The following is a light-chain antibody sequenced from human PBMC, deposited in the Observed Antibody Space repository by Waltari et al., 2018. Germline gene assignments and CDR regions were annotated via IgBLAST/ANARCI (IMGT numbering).Light chain of an antibody. CDR3: ATWDDSLNSWV. CDR1: SSNVGNNY. V-gene: IGLV1-47*01. J-gene: IGLJ3*02. CDR2: KND. Sequence: QPVLTLPPSASGTPGQVVSFSCSGSSSNVGNNYVYWYQQLPGTAPKLLIYKNDQRPSGVPDRFVGSKSGTSASLVISGLRSEDEGHYTCATWDDSLNSWVFGGGTKLTIL.